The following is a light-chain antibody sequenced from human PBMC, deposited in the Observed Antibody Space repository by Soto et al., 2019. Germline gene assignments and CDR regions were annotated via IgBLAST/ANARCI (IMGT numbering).Light chain of an antibody. CDR2: DAS. CDR1: QSFSVY. Sequence: DILLTQSPATLSLSPGERATLSCRASQSFSVYLAWYQQKPGQAPRLLIYDASKRATGIPARFSGRGSGTDFTLTISSLEPEDFAVYYCQQRSNWPPVITFGQGTRLEIK. CDR3: QQRSNWPPVIT. J-gene: IGKJ5*01. V-gene: IGKV3-11*01.